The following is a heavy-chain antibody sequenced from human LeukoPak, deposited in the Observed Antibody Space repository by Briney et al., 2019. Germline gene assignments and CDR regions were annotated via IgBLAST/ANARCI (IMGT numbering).Heavy chain of an antibody. D-gene: IGHD4-17*01. J-gene: IGHJ6*03. Sequence: PGGSLSLSCAASGFTFDDYAMHWVRQAPGKGLEWVSLISGDGGSTYYADSVKGRFTISRDNSENSLYLQMNSLRTEDTALYYCAKVSTVTPDYYYYYMDVWGKGTTVTVSS. CDR2: ISGDGGST. V-gene: IGHV3-43*02. CDR3: AKVSTVTPDYYYYYMDV. CDR1: GFTFDDYA.